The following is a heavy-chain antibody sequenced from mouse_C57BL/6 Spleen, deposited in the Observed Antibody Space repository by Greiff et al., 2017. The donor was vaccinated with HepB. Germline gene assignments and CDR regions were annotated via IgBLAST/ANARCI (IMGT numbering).Heavy chain of an antibody. CDR3: AGLRRYFDV. V-gene: IGHV1-42*01. D-gene: IGHD2-4*01. CDR2: INPSTGGT. CDR1: GYSFTGYY. J-gene: IGHJ1*03. Sequence: VQLKESGPELVKPGASVKISCKASGYSFTGYYMNWVKQSPEKSLEWIGEINPSTGGTTYNQKFKAKATLTVDKSSSTAYMQLKSLTSEDSAVYYCAGLRRYFDVWGTGTTVTVSS.